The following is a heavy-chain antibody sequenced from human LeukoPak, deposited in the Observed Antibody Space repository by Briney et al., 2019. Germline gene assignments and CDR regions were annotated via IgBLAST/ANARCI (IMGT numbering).Heavy chain of an antibody. V-gene: IGHV1-2*02. D-gene: IGHD2-15*01. CDR2: INPNSGGT. Sequence: GASVKVSCKASGYTFTDYYMHWVRQGPGQGLEGMGWINPNSGGTNYAQKYQGRVTMTRDTSISTAYMELRRLRSDDTAVYYCAREGLRGGGGFDYWGQGTLVTVSS. CDR3: AREGLRGGGGFDY. J-gene: IGHJ4*02. CDR1: GYTFTDYY.